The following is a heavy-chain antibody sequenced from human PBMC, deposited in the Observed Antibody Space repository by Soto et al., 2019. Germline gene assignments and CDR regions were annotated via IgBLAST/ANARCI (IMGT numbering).Heavy chain of an antibody. CDR3: AKGGGTTTVTTMYYFDY. V-gene: IGHV3-23*01. Sequence: EVQLLESGGGLVQPGGSLRLSCAASGFTFSSYAMSWVRQAPGKGLEWVSAISGSGGSTYYADSVKGRFTISRDNSKNTLYLQMNSLRAEDTAVYYCAKGGGTTTVTTMYYFDYWGQGTLVTFSS. J-gene: IGHJ4*02. D-gene: IGHD4-17*01. CDR1: GFTFSSYA. CDR2: ISGSGGST.